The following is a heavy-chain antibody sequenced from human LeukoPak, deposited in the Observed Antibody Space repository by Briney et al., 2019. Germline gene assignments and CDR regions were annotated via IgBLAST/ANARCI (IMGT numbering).Heavy chain of an antibody. CDR2: IYHSGST. V-gene: IGHV4-38-2*02. CDR3: ARAQYYDSSVYSENNWFDP. CDR1: GYSISSGYY. D-gene: IGHD3-22*01. J-gene: IGHJ5*02. Sequence: KSSETLSLTCTVSGYSISSGYYWGWIRPPPGKGLEWIGGIYHSGSTYYNPSLKSRVTISVDTSKNQFSLKLSSVTAADTAVYYCARAQYYDSSVYSENNWFDPWGQGTLVTVSS.